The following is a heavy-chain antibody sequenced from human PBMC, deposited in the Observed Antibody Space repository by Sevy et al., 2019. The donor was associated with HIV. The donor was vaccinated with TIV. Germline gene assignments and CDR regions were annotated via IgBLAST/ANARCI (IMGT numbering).Heavy chain of an antibody. CDR3: ARHNRIGIVGATTYYYYGMDV. CDR1: GGSISSSSYY. CDR2: IYYSGST. Sequence: SETLSLTCTVSGGSISSSSYYWGWIRQPPGKGLEWIGSIYYSGSTYYNPSLKSRVTISVGTSKNQFSLKLSSVTAADTAVYYCARHNRIGIVGATTYYYYGMDVWGQGTTVTVSS. J-gene: IGHJ6*02. V-gene: IGHV4-39*01. D-gene: IGHD1-26*01.